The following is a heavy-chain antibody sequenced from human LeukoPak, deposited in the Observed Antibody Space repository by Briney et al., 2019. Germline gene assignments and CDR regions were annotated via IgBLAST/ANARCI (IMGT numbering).Heavy chain of an antibody. CDR2: IYYSGST. V-gene: IGHV4-39*01. Sequence: SETLSLTCTVSGGSISSSSYYWGWIRQPPGKGLEWIGSIYYSGSTYYNPSLKSRVTISVDTSKNQFSLKLSSVTAADTAVYYCATPSPSTFGGIDYWGQGTLVTVSS. J-gene: IGHJ4*02. CDR1: GGSISSSSYY. CDR3: ATPSPSTFGGIDY. D-gene: IGHD3-10*01.